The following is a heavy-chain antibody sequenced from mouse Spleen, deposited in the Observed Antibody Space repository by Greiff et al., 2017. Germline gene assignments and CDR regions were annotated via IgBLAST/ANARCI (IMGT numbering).Heavy chain of an antibody. CDR3: ASSYDYDGGGFDY. CDR2: ISYSGST. CDR1: GYSITSGYD. D-gene: IGHD2-4*01. J-gene: IGHJ2*01. V-gene: IGHV3-1*01. Sequence: EVQRVESGPGMVKPSQSLSLTCTVTGYSITSGYDWHWIRHFPGNKLEWMGYISYSGSTNYNPSLKSRISITHDTSKNHFFLKLNSVTTEDTATYYCASSYDYDGGGFDYWGQGTTLTVSS.